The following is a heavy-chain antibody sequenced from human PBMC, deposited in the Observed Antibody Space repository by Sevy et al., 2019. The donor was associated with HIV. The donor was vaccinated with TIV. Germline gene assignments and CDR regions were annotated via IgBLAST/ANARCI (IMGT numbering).Heavy chain of an antibody. Sequence: GGSLRLSCAVSGFTFSSYSMNWVRQAPGKGLEWVSSISGLSNYIYYAESLKGRFIISRDNAKNTLYLQMNSLRADDTAVYYCARGPPDGSYDYFDYWGQGTLVTVSS. CDR3: ARGPPDGSYDYFDY. D-gene: IGHD1-26*01. CDR1: GFTFSSYS. CDR2: ISGLSNYI. J-gene: IGHJ4*02. V-gene: IGHV3-21*06.